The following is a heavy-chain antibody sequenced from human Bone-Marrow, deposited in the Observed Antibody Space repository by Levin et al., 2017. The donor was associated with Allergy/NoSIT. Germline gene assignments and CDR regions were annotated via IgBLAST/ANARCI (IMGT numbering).Heavy chain of an antibody. V-gene: IGHV4-59*02. CDR2: ISYGGSA. D-gene: IGHD3-10*01. J-gene: IGHJ5*02. CDR3: ARDRWFGAYWGNWFDP. CDR1: GGSVSSYY. Sequence: SETLSLTCTVYGGSVSSYYWAWIRQPPEKGLEWIAYISYGGSAYYNPSLQSRATMSLDTSKNQFSLNLNSVTAADTGVYYCARDRWFGAYWGNWFDPWGQGALVTVSS.